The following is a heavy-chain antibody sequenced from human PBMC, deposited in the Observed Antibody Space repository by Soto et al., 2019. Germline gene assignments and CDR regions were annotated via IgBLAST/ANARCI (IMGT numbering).Heavy chain of an antibody. CDR2: MNPNSGNT. D-gene: IGHD3-3*01. CDR1: GYTFTSYD. CDR3: VREEXGRYYEFWSGRHDAFDI. V-gene: IGHV1-8*01. J-gene: IGHJ3*02. Sequence: ASVKVSCKASGYTFTSYDINWVRQATGQGLEWMGWMNPNSGNTGYAQKFQGRVTMTRNTSISTAYMELSSLRSEDTAVYYCVREEXGRYYEFWSGRHDAFDIWGQGTMVTVSS.